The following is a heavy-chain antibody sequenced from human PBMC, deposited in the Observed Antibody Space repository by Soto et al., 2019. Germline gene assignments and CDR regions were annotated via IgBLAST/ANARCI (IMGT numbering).Heavy chain of an antibody. CDR1: GYTFTGYY. Sequence: ASVKVSCKASGYTFTGYYMDGVRQALGQGLARMCWINSNSVGTNYAQKFQGRVTMTRDTSISTAYMELSRLRSDDTAVYYCARYSGYDSPRSTFDYWCQGTLVTVSS. J-gene: IGHJ4*02. CDR3: ARYSGYDSPRSTFDY. D-gene: IGHD5-12*01. V-gene: IGHV1-2*02. CDR2: INSNSVGT.